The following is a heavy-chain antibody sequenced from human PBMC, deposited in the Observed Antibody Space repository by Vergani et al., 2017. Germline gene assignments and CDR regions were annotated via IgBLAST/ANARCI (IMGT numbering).Heavy chain of an antibody. V-gene: IGHV4-61*02. CDR1: GGSITSGSFY. CDR2: IHSSGTT. Sequence: QVQLHESGPGLVKPSQTLSLTCTVPGGSITSGSFYWSWIRQPAGKGLEWIGRIHSSGTTNYNPSLKRRVTLSVVTSKNQLSLRMTSVSAADTAVYYCARDSWTSELRGVYWFDTWGQGTLVSVSS. D-gene: IGHD3-10*01. CDR3: ARDSWTSELRGVYWFDT. J-gene: IGHJ5*02.